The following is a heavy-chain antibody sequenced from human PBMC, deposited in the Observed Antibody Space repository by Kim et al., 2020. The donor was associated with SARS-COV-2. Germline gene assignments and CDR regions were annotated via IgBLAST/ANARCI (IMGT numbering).Heavy chain of an antibody. CDR3: VKDPTRDADD. CDR2: ISGSGVDT. CDR1: GFTFGSYA. V-gene: IGHV3-23*01. J-gene: IGHJ4*02. Sequence: GGSLRLSCAASGFTFGSYAMSWVRQAPGKGLEWVSAISGSGVDTYYADSVKGRFTISRDNSKNILFLQMNSLRAEDTALYYCVKDPTRDADDWGQGAMVT.